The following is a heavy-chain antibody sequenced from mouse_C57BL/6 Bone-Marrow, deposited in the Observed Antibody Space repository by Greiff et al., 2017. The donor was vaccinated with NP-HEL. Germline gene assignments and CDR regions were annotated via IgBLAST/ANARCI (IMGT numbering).Heavy chain of an antibody. Sequence: EVHLVESGGDLVKPGGSLKLSCAASGFTFSSYGMSWVRQTPDKRLEWVATISSGGSYTYYPDSVKGRFTISRVNAKNTLYLQMSSLKSEDTAMYYCARQRQLRLRGGYFDYWGQGTTLTVSS. CDR2: ISSGGSYT. CDR1: GFTFSSYG. D-gene: IGHD3-2*02. V-gene: IGHV5-6*01. CDR3: ARQRQLRLRGGYFDY. J-gene: IGHJ2*01.